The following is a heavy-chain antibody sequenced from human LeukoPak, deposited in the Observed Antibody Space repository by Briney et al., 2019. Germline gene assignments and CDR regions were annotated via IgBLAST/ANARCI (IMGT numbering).Heavy chain of an antibody. D-gene: IGHD3-10*01. V-gene: IGHV3-30*18. CDR3: AKDLLPSGSSPLDY. J-gene: IGHJ4*02. CDR2: ISYDGSNK. CDR1: GFTFSSYG. Sequence: GGSLRLSCAASGFTFSSYGMHWVRQAPGKGLEWVAVISYDGSNKYHADSVKGRFTISRDNSKNTLYLQMNSLRAEDTAVYYCAKDLLPSGSSPLDYWGQGTLVTVSS.